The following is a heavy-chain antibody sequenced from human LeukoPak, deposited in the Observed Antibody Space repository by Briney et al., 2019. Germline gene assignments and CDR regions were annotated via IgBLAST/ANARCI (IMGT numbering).Heavy chain of an antibody. CDR1: GYIFTGYY. V-gene: IGHV1-46*01. CDR2: INPSGGST. Sequence: ASVKVSCKASGYIFTGYYMHWLRQAPGQGLEWMGIINPSGGSTSYAQKFQGRVTMTRDTSTSTVYMELSSLRSEDTAVYYCAREYKWLFDRWFDSWGQGTLVTVSS. J-gene: IGHJ5*01. CDR3: AREYKWLFDRWFDS. D-gene: IGHD3-22*01.